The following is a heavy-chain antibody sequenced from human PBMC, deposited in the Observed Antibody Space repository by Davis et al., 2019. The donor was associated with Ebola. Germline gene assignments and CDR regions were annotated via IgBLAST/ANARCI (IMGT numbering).Heavy chain of an antibody. J-gene: IGHJ4*02. CDR3: ARSGSGNYYGRPPDF. V-gene: IGHV3-53*01. Sequence: GESLKISCAASGFTVSSNYMSWVRQAPGKGLEWVSGISWNSGSIGYADSVKGRFTISRDNTKNTLYLQMNSLRAEDTAVYYCARSGSGNYYGRPPDFWGQGTLLTVSS. CDR1: GFTVSSNY. CDR2: ISWNSGSI. D-gene: IGHD3-10*01.